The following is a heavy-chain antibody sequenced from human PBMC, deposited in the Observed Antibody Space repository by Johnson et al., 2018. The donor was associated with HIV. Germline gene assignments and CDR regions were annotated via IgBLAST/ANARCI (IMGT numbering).Heavy chain of an antibody. CDR2: ISSEGSSQ. J-gene: IGHJ3*02. CDR3: ARDYHYVWGSSYGFDI. Sequence: QVQLVESGGGAVQPGRSLRLSCAASGFTFSSYPMHWVRQAPGKGLEWVAVISSEGSSQYYADSEKGRLTISRDNSKNTLYPQMNSLRAEDTAVYYSARDYHYVWGSSYGFDIWGQGTMVIVSS. CDR1: GFTFSSYP. V-gene: IGHV3-30*14. D-gene: IGHD3-16*01.